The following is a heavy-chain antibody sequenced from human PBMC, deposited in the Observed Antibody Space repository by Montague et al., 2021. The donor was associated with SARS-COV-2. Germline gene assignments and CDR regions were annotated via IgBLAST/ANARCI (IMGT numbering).Heavy chain of an antibody. J-gene: IGHJ4*02. D-gene: IGHD7-27*01. CDR3: VGDPGDPDTFDF. CDR2: IWNDGSKQ. Sequence: SLRLSCAASGFTHSQYGVHWVRQAPGKGLEWVTSIWNDGSKQHHSDSLKGRFTISRDNSNNMLYLQMDSLRADDAGVYYCVGDPGDPDTFDFWDQGTQVTVSS. CDR1: GFTHSQYG. V-gene: IGHV3-33*01.